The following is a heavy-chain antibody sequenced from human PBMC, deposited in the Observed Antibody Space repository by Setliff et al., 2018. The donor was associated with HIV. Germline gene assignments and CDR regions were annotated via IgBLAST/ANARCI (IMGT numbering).Heavy chain of an antibody. V-gene: IGHV3-11*01. CDR2: ISPSSTII. Sequence: LRLSCAASRFTFSDYYMSWIRQAPGKGLEWVSYISPSSTIIYYPGSVKGRFTTSRDNARNSLYLQMNSLRAEDTAVYYCARHRVAATRYYYYYMDVWGKGTTVTVSS. D-gene: IGHD2-15*01. CDR1: RFTFSDYY. CDR3: ARHRVAATRYYYYYMDV. J-gene: IGHJ6*03.